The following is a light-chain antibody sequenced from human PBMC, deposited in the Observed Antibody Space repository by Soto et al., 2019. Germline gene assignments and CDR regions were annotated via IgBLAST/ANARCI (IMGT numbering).Light chain of an antibody. CDR3: SSYAGSNVLVV. J-gene: IGLJ2*01. CDR2: EGS. Sequence: QSALTQPGSVSGSPGQSITISCSGTSSDIGSYNLVSWYQQHPGNAPKVIIFEGSRLPSGVSSRFSGSKSGNTASLTISGLRPEDEADYYCSSYAGSNVLVVFGGGTKLTVL. V-gene: IGLV2-23*01. CDR1: SSDIGSYNL.